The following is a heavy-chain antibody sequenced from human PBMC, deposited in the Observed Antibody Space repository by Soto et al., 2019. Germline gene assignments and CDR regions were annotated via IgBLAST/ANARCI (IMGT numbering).Heavy chain of an antibody. CDR2: IIPIFGTA. Sequence: QVQLVQSGAEVRKPGSSVRVSCKASGGSFNMHTISWVRQAPGQGLEWMGGIIPIFGTANHAQKFQGRVTIIADESTSTVYMELSSLRSDDTAIYYCARGLGYDSTDYYYAYWGQGTLVIVSS. CDR1: GGSFNMHT. J-gene: IGHJ4*02. D-gene: IGHD3-22*01. V-gene: IGHV1-69*01. CDR3: ARGLGYDSTDYYYAY.